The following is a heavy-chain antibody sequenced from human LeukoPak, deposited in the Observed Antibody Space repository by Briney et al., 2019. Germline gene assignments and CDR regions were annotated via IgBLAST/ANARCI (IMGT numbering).Heavy chain of an antibody. V-gene: IGHV3-21*01. J-gene: IGHJ4*02. CDR2: ISSSSSYI. D-gene: IGHD2/OR15-2a*01. CDR1: GFTFSSYS. Sequence: GGSLRLSCAASGFTFSSYSMNWVRQAPGKGLEWVSSISSSSSYIYYADSVKGRFTISRDNAKNSLYLQMNSLRAEDTAVYYCARDYFNSNYVDYWGQGTLVTVSS. CDR3: ARDYFNSNYVDY.